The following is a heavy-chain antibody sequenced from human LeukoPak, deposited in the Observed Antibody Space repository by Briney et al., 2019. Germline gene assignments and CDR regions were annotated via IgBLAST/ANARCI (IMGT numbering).Heavy chain of an antibody. CDR1: GGSISGHY. CDR3: ARFGVDYDMDV. CDR2: IHYSGRP. D-gene: IGHD3-16*01. V-gene: IGHV4-59*11. J-gene: IGHJ6*02. Sequence: SETLSLTCTVSGGSISGHYWTWIRQPPGKGLEWIGQIHYSGRPDYNPSLKSRVTISVDTSKHQLSLKVTSVPGADTAVYYCARFGVDYDMDVWGQGTTVTVSS.